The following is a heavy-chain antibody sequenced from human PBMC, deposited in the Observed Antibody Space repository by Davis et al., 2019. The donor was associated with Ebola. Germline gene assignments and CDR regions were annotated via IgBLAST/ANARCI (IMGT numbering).Heavy chain of an antibody. J-gene: IGHJ4*02. CDR1: GYTFTDYY. V-gene: IGHV1-18*04. CDR3: ARHLYDFWSAYYPIDY. D-gene: IGHD3-3*01. Sequence: ASVKVSCKASGYTFTDYYVHWVRQAPGQGLEWMGWIRTDNGHTDSAEKVQARVIMTTDTSTNTIYMELRSLGSDDTAIYYCARHLYDFWSAYYPIDYWGQGTLVTVSS. CDR2: IRTDNGHT.